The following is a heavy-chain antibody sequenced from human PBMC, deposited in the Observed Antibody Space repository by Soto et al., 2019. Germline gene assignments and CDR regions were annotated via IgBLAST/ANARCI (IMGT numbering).Heavy chain of an antibody. CDR1: GGSFIGYY. CDR2: INHGGST. D-gene: IGHD6-6*01. V-gene: IGHV4-34*01. J-gene: IGHJ2*01. Sequence: QVQLQQWGAGLLKPSETLSLTCAVYGGSFIGYYWSWIRQPPGKGLEWIGEINHGGSTNYNPSLKSRVTISLDTSKNQFSLRLSSVTAADTAVYYCARGRRGSSSARGYFDLWGRGTLVTVSS. CDR3: ARGRRGSSSARGYFDL.